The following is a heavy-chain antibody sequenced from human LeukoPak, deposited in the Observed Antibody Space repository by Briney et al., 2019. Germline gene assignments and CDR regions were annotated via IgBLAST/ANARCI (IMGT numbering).Heavy chain of an antibody. CDR3: AKWGDYDVLTGYYVPDY. V-gene: IGHV3-9*01. CDR2: ISWNSGSI. D-gene: IGHD3-9*01. CDR1: GFTFDDYA. J-gene: IGHJ4*02. Sequence: GGSLRLSCAASGFTFDDYAMHWVRKAPGKGLEWVSGISWNSGSIGYADSVKGRFTISRDNAKNSLYLQMNSLRAEDTALYYCAKWGDYDVLTGYYVPDYWGQGTLVTVSS.